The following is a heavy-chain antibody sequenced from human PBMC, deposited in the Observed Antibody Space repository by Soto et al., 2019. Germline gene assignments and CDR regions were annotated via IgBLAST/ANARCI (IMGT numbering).Heavy chain of an antibody. V-gene: IGHV4-30-4*01. CDR3: ARDVVVAATPPPYYYGMDV. Sequence: SETLSLTCTVSGGSISSGDYYWSWIRQPPGKGLEWIGYIYYSGSTYYNPSLKSRVTISVDTSKNQFSLKLSSVTAADTAVYYCARDVVVAATPPPYYYGMDVWGQGTTVTVSS. J-gene: IGHJ6*02. D-gene: IGHD2-15*01. CDR2: IYYSGST. CDR1: GGSISSGDYY.